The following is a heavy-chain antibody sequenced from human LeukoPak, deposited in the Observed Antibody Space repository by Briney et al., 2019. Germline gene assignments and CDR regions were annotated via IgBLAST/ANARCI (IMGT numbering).Heavy chain of an antibody. J-gene: IGHJ5*02. V-gene: IGHV1-8*02. D-gene: IGHD3-3*01. CDR2: MNPNSGNT. CDR1: GYTFTSYY. CDR3: ARANAVQYYDFWSGYYTGYNWFDP. Sequence: ASVKVSCRASGYTFTSYYMHWVRQAPGQGLEWMGWMNPNSGNTGYAQKFQGRVTMTRNTSISTAYMELSSLRSEDTAVYYCARANAVQYYDFWSGYYTGYNWFDPWGQGTLVTVSS.